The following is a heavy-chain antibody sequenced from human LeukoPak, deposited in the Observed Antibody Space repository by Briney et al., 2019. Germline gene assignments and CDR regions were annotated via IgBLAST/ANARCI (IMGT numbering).Heavy chain of an antibody. CDR3: ARAEGSGFCDY. J-gene: IGHJ4*02. D-gene: IGHD3-10*01. CDR2: TYYRSKWYV. CDR1: GASVSSTTAA. V-gene: IGHV6-1*01. Sequence: SQTLSLTCAISGASVSSTTAAWYWIRQSPSRGLEWLARTYYRSKWYVDYAVSVNSRISIKADTSRNQLSLQLKSVTPEDTAVYYCARAEGSGFCDYWGQGTLVTVSS.